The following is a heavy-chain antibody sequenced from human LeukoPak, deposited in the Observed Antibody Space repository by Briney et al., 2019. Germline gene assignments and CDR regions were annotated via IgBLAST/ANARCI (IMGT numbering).Heavy chain of an antibody. J-gene: IGHJ4*02. CDR3: ARLGVAGVKDY. V-gene: IGHV4-61*05. D-gene: IGHD6-19*01. Sequence: PSETLSLTCTVSGGSISSSSYYWSWIRQPPGKGLEWIGYIYYSGSTNYNPSLKSRVTISVDTSKNQFSLKLSSVTAADTAVYYCARLGVAGVKDYWGQGTLVTVSS. CDR1: GGSISSSSYY. CDR2: IYYSGST.